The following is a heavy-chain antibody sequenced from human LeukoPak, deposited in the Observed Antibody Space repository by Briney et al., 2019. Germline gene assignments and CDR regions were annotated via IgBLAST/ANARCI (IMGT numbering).Heavy chain of an antibody. D-gene: IGHD2-2*01. V-gene: IGHV4-39*01. Sequence: SETLSLTCTVSGGSISSSSYYWGWIRQPPGKGLEWIGSIYYSGSTYHNPSLKSRVTISVDTSKNQFSLKLSSVTAADTAVYYCARLHCSSTSCYFFRSGWFDPWGQGTLVTVSS. J-gene: IGHJ5*02. CDR3: ARLHCSSTSCYFFRSGWFDP. CDR2: IYYSGST. CDR1: GGSISSSSYY.